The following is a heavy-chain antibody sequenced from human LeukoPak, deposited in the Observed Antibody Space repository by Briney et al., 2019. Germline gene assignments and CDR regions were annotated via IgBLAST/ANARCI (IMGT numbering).Heavy chain of an antibody. J-gene: IGHJ4*02. D-gene: IGHD3-10*01. CDR1: GFIFTSHS. CDR2: IDSSSSSI. Sequence: GGSLRLSCAASGFIFTSHSMNWVRQAPGKGLEWVSFIDSSSSSIHYADSVRGRFTISRDNAKKLLYLQMNSLRAEDTAEYFCARGNGSGSFIIDYWGQGTLVAASS. CDR3: ARGNGSGSFIIDY. V-gene: IGHV3-48*04.